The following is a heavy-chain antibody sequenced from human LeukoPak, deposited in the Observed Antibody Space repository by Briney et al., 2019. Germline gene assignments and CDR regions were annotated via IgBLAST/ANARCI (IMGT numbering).Heavy chain of an antibody. V-gene: IGHV3-66*01. D-gene: IGHD3-10*01. CDR1: GFTVISNY. CDR3: ARAGFGHRSVPVY. Sequence: PGGSLRLSCAASGFTVISNYMSWVRQAPGKGLEWVSVIYSGGSTYYADSVKGRFTISRDNSKNTLYLQLDSLRAEDTAVYYCARAGFGHRSVPVYWGQGTLVTVSS. CDR2: IYSGGST. J-gene: IGHJ4*02.